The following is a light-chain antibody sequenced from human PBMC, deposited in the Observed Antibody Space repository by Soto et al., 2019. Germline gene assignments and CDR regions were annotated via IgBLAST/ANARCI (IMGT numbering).Light chain of an antibody. V-gene: IGLV2-8*01. J-gene: IGLJ2*01. CDR1: SSDVGGYNY. CDR2: EVS. CDR3: SSYAGSNNLV. Sequence: QSALTQPPSASGSPGQSVTISCTGTSSDVGGYNYVSWYQQHPGKAPKLMIYEVSKRPSGVPDRFSGSKSGNTASLTVYGRQDEDEADYYCSSYAGSNNLVFGGGTKLTVL.